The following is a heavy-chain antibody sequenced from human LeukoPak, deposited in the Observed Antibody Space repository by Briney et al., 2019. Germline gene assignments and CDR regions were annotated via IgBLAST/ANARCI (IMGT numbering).Heavy chain of an antibody. Sequence: PGVSLRLSCAASGFTFSNAWMSWVRQAPGKGLEWIGEINHSGSTNYNPSLKSRVTISVDTSKNQFSLQLNSVTPEDTAVYYCARDRSQEERSFDYWGQGTLVTVSS. CDR1: GFTFSNAW. D-gene: IGHD2-15*01. V-gene: IGHV4-34*01. CDR3: ARDRSQEERSFDY. CDR2: INHSGST. J-gene: IGHJ4*02.